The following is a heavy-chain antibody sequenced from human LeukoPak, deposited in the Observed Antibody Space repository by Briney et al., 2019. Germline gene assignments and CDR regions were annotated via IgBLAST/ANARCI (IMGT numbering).Heavy chain of an antibody. J-gene: IGHJ6*03. CDR2: IYPGDSDT. CDR3: ARHPIVVVPAATQSSPYSYYYYMDV. Sequence: GESLQISCQGSGYSFTSYWIGCVRQLPRKGLEWMGIIYPGDSDTRYRPSFQGQVTISAAKSISTAYLQSSSLNASDTAMYYSARHPIVVVPAATQSSPYSYYYYMDVWGKGTTVTVSS. D-gene: IGHD2-2*01. CDR1: GYSFTSYW. V-gene: IGHV5-51*01.